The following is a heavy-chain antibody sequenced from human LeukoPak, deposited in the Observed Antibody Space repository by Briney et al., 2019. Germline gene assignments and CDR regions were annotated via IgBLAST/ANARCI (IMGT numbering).Heavy chain of an antibody. CDR1: GFTFSHYA. CDR3: AREVPTGTSFDY. V-gene: IGHV3-48*03. D-gene: IGHD4-17*01. Sequence: GGSLRLSYAASGFTFSHYAMTWVRQAPGKGLEWVSYISSSGGPIFYADSVKGRFTISRDNAKNSLFLQMSSLRAEDTAVYYCAREVPTGTSFDYWAQGTLVTVSS. J-gene: IGHJ4*02. CDR2: ISSSGGPI.